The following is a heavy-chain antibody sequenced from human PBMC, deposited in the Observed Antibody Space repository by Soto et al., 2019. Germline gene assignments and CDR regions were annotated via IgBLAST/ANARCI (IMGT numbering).Heavy chain of an antibody. CDR2: IYYSGST. Sequence: SETLSLTCTVSGVSISSYYWSWIRQPPGKGLEWIGYIYYSGSTNYNPSLKSRVTISVDTSKNQFSLKLSSVTAADTAVYYCARASTVTTRGSRNNWFDPWGQGTLVTVSS. CDR3: ARASTVTTRGSRNNWFDP. J-gene: IGHJ5*02. D-gene: IGHD4-17*01. V-gene: IGHV4-59*08. CDR1: GVSISSYY.